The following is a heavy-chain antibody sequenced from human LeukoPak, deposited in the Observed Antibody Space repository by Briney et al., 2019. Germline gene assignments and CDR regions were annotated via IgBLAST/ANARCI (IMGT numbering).Heavy chain of an antibody. CDR1: GFTFSNYA. D-gene: IGHD3-9*01. J-gene: IGHJ4*02. V-gene: IGHV3-23*01. Sequence: GGSLRLSCAASGFTFSNYAMSWVRQAPGNGLEWVSAITGSGGNTYYADSVKGRFTISRDNSKNTVFLQMNSLRAEDTAVYYCAKWGDYDVLTGYYVSDYWGQGTLVTVSS. CDR3: AKWGDYDVLTGYYVSDY. CDR2: ITGSGGNT.